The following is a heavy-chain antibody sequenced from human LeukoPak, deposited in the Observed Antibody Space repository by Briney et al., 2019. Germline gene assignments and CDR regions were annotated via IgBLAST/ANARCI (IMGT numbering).Heavy chain of an antibody. CDR3: ARDRGRFGELRTWYFDY. D-gene: IGHD3-10*01. CDR2: ISSSGSTI. CDR1: GFTFGSYE. J-gene: IGHJ4*02. V-gene: IGHV3-48*03. Sequence: GGSLRLSCAASGFTFGSYEMNWVRQAPGKGLEWVSYISSSGSTIYYADSVKGRFTISRDNAKNSLYLQMNSLRAEDTALYYCARDRGRFGELRTWYFDYWGQGTLVTVSS.